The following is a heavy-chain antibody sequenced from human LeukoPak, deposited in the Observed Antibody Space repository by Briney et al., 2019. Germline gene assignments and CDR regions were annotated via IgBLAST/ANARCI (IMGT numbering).Heavy chain of an antibody. CDR3: AIHSAHSSTNDAFDI. V-gene: IGHV4-59*01. Sequence: PSETLSLTCTVSGGSISSYYWSWIRQPPGKGLEWIGYIYDSESTNYNPSLKSRVTILIDTSKNQFSLKLSSVTAADTAVYYCAIHSAHSSTNDAFDIWGQGTMVTVSS. J-gene: IGHJ3*02. CDR2: IYDSEST. CDR1: GGSISSYY. D-gene: IGHD6-13*01.